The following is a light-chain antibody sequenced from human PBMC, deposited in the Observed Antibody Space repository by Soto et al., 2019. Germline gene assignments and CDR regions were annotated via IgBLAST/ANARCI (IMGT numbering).Light chain of an antibody. Sequence: QSVLTQPPSVSAAPGXXXXXXXSGSSSNIAANSVSWYQHLPGTAPKLLIYDSDRRPSGIPARFSGSKSGTSATLGITGLQTGDEADYYCGAWDNSLTVYVFGSGTKLTVL. CDR3: GAWDNSLTVYV. J-gene: IGLJ1*01. CDR1: SSNIAANS. V-gene: IGLV1-51*01. CDR2: DSD.